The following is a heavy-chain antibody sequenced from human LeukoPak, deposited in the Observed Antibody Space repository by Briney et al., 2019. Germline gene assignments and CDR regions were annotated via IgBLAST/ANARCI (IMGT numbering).Heavy chain of an antibody. J-gene: IGHJ4*02. V-gene: IGHV3-21*04. CDR1: GFTFSSYA. CDR3: AKDLISPRRVGSSEKLDY. Sequence: GGSLRLSCAASGFTFSSYAMSWVRQAPGKGLEWVSSISSSSSYIYYADSVKGRFTISRDNAKNSLYLQMNSLRAEDTAMYYCAKDLISPRRVGSSEKLDYWGQGTLDTVSS. D-gene: IGHD1-26*01. CDR2: ISSSSSYI.